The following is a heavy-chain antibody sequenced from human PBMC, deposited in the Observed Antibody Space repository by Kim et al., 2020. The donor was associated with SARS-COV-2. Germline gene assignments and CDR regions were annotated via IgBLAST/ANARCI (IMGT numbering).Heavy chain of an antibody. CDR2: ISGKNGKT. CDR3: ARQDSHLDPYNWFDS. CDR1: GYSFTSHG. J-gene: IGHJ5*01. D-gene: IGHD1-1*01. Sequence: ASVKVSCKASGYSFTSHGISWVRQAPGQGLEWMGWISGKNGKTNYAQNLQGRVTMTTDTSTSTAYMELRSLRSDDTAVYYCARQDSHLDPYNWFDSWGQGTLVTVSS. V-gene: IGHV1-18*01.